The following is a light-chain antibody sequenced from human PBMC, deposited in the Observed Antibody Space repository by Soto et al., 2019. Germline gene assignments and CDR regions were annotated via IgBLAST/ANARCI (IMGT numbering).Light chain of an antibody. CDR1: QSVSSY. J-gene: IGKJ2*01. CDR2: DAS. CDR3: QQRSNWPPYT. Sequence: EIVLTQSPATLSLSPGERATLSCRASQSVSSYLAWYQQKPGQAPRLLIYDASNRATGIPARFSGSGSGTDFTRTISSLEPEDFAVYYCQQRSNWPPYTFGQGTKLAIK. V-gene: IGKV3-11*01.